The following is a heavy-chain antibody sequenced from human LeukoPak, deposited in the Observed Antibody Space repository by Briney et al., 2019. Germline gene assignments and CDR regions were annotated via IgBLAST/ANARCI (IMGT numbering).Heavy chain of an antibody. J-gene: IGHJ4*02. V-gene: IGHV3-23*01. CDR1: GFTFSNYA. D-gene: IGHD3-16*01. CDR3: AKVTGGDMITYGGLDY. Sequence: GGSLRLSCAATGFTFSNYAMSWVRQAPGKGLEWVSAISGNGDITYYTDSVKGRFTISRDNSKNTLYLQMNSLRAEDTAIYYCAKVTGGDMITYGGLDYWGQGTLVTVSS. CDR2: ISGNGDIT.